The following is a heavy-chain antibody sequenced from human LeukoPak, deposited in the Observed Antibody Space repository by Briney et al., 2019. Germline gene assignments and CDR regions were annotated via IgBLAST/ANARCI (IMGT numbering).Heavy chain of an antibody. D-gene: IGHD4-11*01. CDR1: GGSISNYY. V-gene: IGHV4-4*07. Sequence: SETLSLTCTVSGGSISNYYWSWIRQPAGKGLEWIGRVYNSGSTNYNPSLKSRVTMSVGTSKNQFSLKLRSVTAADTAIYYCAGVSNYRSGERLDYWGQGTLVTVSS. CDR3: AGVSNYRSGERLDY. J-gene: IGHJ4*02. CDR2: VYNSGST.